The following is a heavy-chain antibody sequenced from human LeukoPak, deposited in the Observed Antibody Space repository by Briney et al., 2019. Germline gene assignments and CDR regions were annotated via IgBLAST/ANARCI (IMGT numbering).Heavy chain of an antibody. Sequence: SETLSLTCTVSGGSISSYYWSWIRQPPGKGLEWIGYIYYSGSTNYNPSLKSRVTISVDTSNNQFSLKLSSVTAADTAVYYCARTARLLDYWGQGTLVTISS. CDR1: GGSISSYY. V-gene: IGHV4-59*01. CDR2: IYYSGST. CDR3: ARTARLLDY. D-gene: IGHD2-15*01. J-gene: IGHJ4*02.